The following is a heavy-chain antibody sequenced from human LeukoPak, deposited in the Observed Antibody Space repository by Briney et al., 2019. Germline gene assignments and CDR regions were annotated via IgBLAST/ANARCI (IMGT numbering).Heavy chain of an antibody. D-gene: IGHD4-17*01. V-gene: IGHV3-23*01. J-gene: IGHJ6*02. CDR1: GFTFSSYA. CDR3: AKTRQTTVTDYYYGMDV. CDR2: ISGSGGST. Sequence: GGSLRLSCAASGFTFSSYALTWVRQAPGKGLEWVSAISGSGGSTYYADSVKGRFTISRDNSKNTLYLQMNSLRAEDTAVYYCAKTRQTTVTDYYYGMDVWGQGTTVTVSS.